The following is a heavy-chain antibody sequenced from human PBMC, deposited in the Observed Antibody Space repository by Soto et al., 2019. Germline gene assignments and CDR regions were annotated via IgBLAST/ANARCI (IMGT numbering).Heavy chain of an antibody. CDR1: GYSFTSYW. D-gene: IGHD1-7*01. J-gene: IGHJ3*02. Sequence: PGESLKISCKGSGYSFTSYWNGWVRQLPGKGLEWMWIIYPGDSDTRYSPSFQGQVTISADKSISTAYPQWSSLKAQDTAMYYCASNSLGNRNAFDIWGQGTMVTVSS. CDR2: IYPGDSDT. CDR3: ASNSLGNRNAFDI. V-gene: IGHV5-51*01.